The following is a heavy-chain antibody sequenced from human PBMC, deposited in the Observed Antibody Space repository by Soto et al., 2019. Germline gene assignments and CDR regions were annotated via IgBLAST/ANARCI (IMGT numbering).Heavy chain of an antibody. CDR2: INGSSSTM. D-gene: IGHD2-2*01. CDR3: ARAPYPTDNWFDP. V-gene: IGHV3-48*04. Sequence: GGSLRLSCAASGFNFGIYSMNWVRQAPGKGLEWISYINGSSSTMYYADSVKGRFTISRDNAKNSLYLQMNSLRAEDTAVYYCARAPYPTDNWFDPWGQGTLVTVSS. CDR1: GFNFGIYS. J-gene: IGHJ5*02.